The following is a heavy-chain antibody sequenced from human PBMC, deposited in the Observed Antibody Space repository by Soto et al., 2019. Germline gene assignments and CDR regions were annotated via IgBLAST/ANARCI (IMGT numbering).Heavy chain of an antibody. Sequence: EVRLLESGGGLVQPGGSLRLSCAASGFTFSSYAMTWVRQAPGKGLEWVSAISASGDGTYYADSVKGRFTISRDNSNTVFLQMNSLRVEDTAVYYCGKAQVAGATTGGSWFDPWGRGTLVTVSS. CDR3: GKAQVAGATTGGSWFDP. D-gene: IGHD6-19*01. J-gene: IGHJ5*02. CDR1: GFTFSSYA. V-gene: IGHV3-23*01. CDR2: ISASGDGT.